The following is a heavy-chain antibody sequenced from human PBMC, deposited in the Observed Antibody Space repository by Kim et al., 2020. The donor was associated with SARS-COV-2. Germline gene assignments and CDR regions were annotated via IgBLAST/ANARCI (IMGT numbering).Heavy chain of an antibody. CDR3: ARSSTLEWLRLFGDYYYGMDV. J-gene: IGHJ6*02. CDR1: GFTFSSYW. CDR2: IKQDGSEK. Sequence: GGSLRLSCAASGFTFSSYWMSWVRQAPGKGLEWVANIKQDGSEKYYVDSVKGRFTISRDNAKNSLYLQMNSLRAEDTAVYYCARSSTLEWLRLFGDYYYGMDVWGQGTTVTVSS. D-gene: IGHD5-12*01. V-gene: IGHV3-7*01.